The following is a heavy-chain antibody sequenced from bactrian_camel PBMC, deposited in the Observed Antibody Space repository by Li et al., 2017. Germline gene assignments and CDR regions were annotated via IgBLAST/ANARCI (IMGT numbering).Heavy chain of an antibody. CDR3: ATKGDTYYADFGY. J-gene: IGHJ6*01. D-gene: IGHD3*01. CDR1: GFAFSSYD. CDR2: LRRDGTI. Sequence: DVQLVESGGGLVQPGGSLRLSCAASGFAFSSYDMSWVRQAAGKEVNLVSLRRDGTIIYADSVKGRFTISRDNAKNTVYLQMNSLKSEDTALYYCATKGDTYYADFGYWGQGTQVTVS. V-gene: IGHV3S10*01.